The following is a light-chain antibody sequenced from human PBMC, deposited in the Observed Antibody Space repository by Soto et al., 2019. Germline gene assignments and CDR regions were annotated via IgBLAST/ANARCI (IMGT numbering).Light chain of an antibody. V-gene: IGLV2-14*01. J-gene: IGLJ1*01. CDR1: SSDAGGYDY. CDR3: SSYSISTAYL. CDR2: EVN. Sequence: QSVLTLPASVSGSPGQSITISCTGTSSDAGGYDYVSWYQLHPGKAPKLMVFEVNNRPSGVSYRFSGSKSGNTASLTISGLQAEDEADYFCSSYSISTAYLFGTGTKVTVL.